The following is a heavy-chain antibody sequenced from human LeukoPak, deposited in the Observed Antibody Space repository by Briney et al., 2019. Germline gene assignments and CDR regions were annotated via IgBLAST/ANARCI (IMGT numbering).Heavy chain of an antibody. CDR2: ITSSSSYT. CDR3: AKDAAGTWDY. J-gene: IGHJ4*02. V-gene: IGHV3-21*01. CDR1: AFTFSTYN. D-gene: IGHD6-19*01. Sequence: GGSLRLSCAASAFTFSTYNMNWVRQAPGKGLEWVSSITSSSSYTFYADSVKGRFTISRDNSKNTLYLQMNSLRAEDTAVYYCAKDAAGTWDYWGQGTLVTVSS.